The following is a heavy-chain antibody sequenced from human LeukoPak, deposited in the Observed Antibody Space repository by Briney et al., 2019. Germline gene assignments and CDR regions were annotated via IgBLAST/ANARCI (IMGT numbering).Heavy chain of an antibody. V-gene: IGHV3-33*06. Sequence: PGGSLRLSCAASGFTFSSYGMHWVRQAPGKGLAWVAVIWYDGSNKYYADSVKGRFTISRDNSKNTLYLQMNSLRAEDTAVYYCAKDQWIQLWPHAFDIWGQGTMVTVSS. CDR3: AKDQWIQLWPHAFDI. J-gene: IGHJ3*02. CDR1: GFTFSSYG. D-gene: IGHD5-18*01. CDR2: IWYDGSNK.